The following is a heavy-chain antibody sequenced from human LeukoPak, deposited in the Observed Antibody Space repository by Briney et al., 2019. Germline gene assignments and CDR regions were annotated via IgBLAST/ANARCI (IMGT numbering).Heavy chain of an antibody. Sequence: PGGSLRLSCAASGFTFSSYAMSWVRQAPGKGLEWVSAISGSGGSTYYADSVKGRFTISRDNSKNTLYLQMNSLRAEDTAVYYCAKASESLYGDYTSDDFDYWGQGTLVTVSS. J-gene: IGHJ4*02. CDR2: ISGSGGST. D-gene: IGHD4-17*01. CDR1: GFTFSSYA. CDR3: AKASESLYGDYTSDDFDY. V-gene: IGHV3-23*01.